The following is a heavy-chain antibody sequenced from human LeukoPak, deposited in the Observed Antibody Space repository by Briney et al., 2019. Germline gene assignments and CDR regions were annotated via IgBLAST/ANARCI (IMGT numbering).Heavy chain of an antibody. CDR3: ARSTSHRLHFDY. CDR1: GFTVSSNY. Sequence: PGGSLRLSCAASGFTVSSNYMSWVRQAPGKGLEWVSVIYSGGSTYYADSVKGRFTISRDNSKNTLYLQMNSLRAEDTAVYYCARSTSHRLHFDYWGQGTLVTVSS. J-gene: IGHJ4*02. CDR2: IYSGGST. D-gene: IGHD2-2*01. V-gene: IGHV3-53*01.